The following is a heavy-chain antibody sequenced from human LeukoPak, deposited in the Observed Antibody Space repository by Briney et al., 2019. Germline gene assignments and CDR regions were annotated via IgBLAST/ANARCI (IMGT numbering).Heavy chain of an antibody. D-gene: IGHD3-3*01. CDR1: GYSFTSYW. V-gene: IGHV5-51*01. CDR2: IYPGDSDT. Sequence: GESLKISCKGSGYSFTSYWIGWVRQMPGKGLEWMGIIYPGDSDTRYSPSFQGQVTISADKSISTAYLQWSSLKASDTAMYYCARHPHYDFWSGYYTYYFDYWGQGTLVTVSS. CDR3: ARHPHYDFWSGYYTYYFDY. J-gene: IGHJ4*02.